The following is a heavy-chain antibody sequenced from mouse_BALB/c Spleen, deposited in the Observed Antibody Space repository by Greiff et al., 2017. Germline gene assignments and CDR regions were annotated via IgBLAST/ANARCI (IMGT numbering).Heavy chain of an antibody. V-gene: IGHV1S81*02. J-gene: IGHJ2*01. CDR1: GYTFTSYY. Sequence: VKLQQPGAELVKPGASVKLSCKASGYTFTSYYMYWVKQRPGQGLEWIGGINPSNGGTNFNEKFKSKATLTVDKSSSTAYMQLSSLTSEDSAVYYCTRAVKLYGNYDDYWGQGTTLTVSS. CDR3: TRAVKLYGNYDDY. CDR2: INPSNGGT. D-gene: IGHD2-1*01.